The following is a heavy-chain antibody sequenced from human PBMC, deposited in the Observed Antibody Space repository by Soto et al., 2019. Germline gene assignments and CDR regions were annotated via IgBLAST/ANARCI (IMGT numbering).Heavy chain of an antibody. V-gene: IGHV1-2*02. CDR3: ARDLAPSYYYDSSGYSTLSAVDY. CDR2: INPNSGGT. Sequence: GASVKVSCKASGYTFTGYYMHWVRQAPGQGLEWMGWINPNSGGTNYAQKFQGRVTMTRDTSISTAYMELSRLRSDDTAVYYCARDLAPSYYYDSSGYSTLSAVDYWGQGTLVTVS. J-gene: IGHJ4*02. D-gene: IGHD3-22*01. CDR1: GYTFTGYY.